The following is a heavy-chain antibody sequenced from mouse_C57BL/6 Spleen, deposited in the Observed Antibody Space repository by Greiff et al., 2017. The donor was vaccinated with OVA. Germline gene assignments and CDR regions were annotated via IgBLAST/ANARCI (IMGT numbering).Heavy chain of an antibody. D-gene: IGHD2-4*01. J-gene: IGHJ2*01. Sequence: QVQLQQPGAELVMPGASVKLSCKASGYTFTSYWMHWVKQRPGQGLEWIGEIDPSDSYTNYNQKFKGKSTLTVDKSSSTAYMQRSSLTSEDSAVYYCAREGYDYDGHGPYFDYWGQGTTLTVSS. CDR3: AREGYDYDGHGPYFDY. CDR2: IDPSDSYT. CDR1: GYTFTSYW. V-gene: IGHV1-69*01.